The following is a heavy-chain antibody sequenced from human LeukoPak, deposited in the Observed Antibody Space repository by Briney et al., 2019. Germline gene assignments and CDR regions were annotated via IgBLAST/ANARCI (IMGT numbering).Heavy chain of an antibody. CDR1: GGSISSSSYY. Sequence: PPETLSLTCTVSGGSISSSSYYWGWIRQPAGKGLEWIGRIYTSGSTNYNPSLKSRITMSVDTSKNQFSLKLSSVAAADTAVYYCARDSSGWYILDYWGQGTLVTVSS. V-gene: IGHV4-61*02. D-gene: IGHD6-19*01. CDR2: IYTSGST. J-gene: IGHJ4*02. CDR3: ARDSSGWYILDY.